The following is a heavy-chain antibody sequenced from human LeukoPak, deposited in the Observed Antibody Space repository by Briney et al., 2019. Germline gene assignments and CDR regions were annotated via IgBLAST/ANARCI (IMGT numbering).Heavy chain of an antibody. V-gene: IGHV3-7*01. CDR2: IKQDGSEK. J-gene: IGHJ4*02. Sequence: GVLRLSCAASGFTFSSYWMSWVRQAPGKGLEWVANIKQDGSEKYYVDSVKGRFTISRDNAKNSLYLQMNSLRAEDTAVYYCARDQVGDLYFDYWGQGTLVTVSS. D-gene: IGHD4-17*01. CDR1: GFTFSSYW. CDR3: ARDQVGDLYFDY.